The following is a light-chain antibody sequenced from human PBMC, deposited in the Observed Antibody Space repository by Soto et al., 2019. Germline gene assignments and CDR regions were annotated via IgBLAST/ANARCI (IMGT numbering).Light chain of an antibody. CDR2: DVS. J-gene: IGLJ1*01. Sequence: QSVLTQPRSVSGSPGQSVTISCTGTSSDVGGYNYVSWYQQHPGKAPKLMIYDVSKRPSGVPDRFSGSKSGNTASLTISGLQAEDEYDYYCCSYAGSYTYVFGTGTKVTVL. CDR3: CSYAGSYTYV. V-gene: IGLV2-11*01. CDR1: SSDVGGYNY.